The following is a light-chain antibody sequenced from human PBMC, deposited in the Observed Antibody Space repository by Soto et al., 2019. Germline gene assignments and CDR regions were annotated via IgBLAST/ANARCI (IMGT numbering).Light chain of an antibody. V-gene: IGLV1-47*01. J-gene: IGLJ2*01. CDR1: SSNIGSNY. Sequence: QSVLTQPPSASATPGQRVTISCSGSSSNIGSNYVYWYQQLPGTAPKLLIYRNNQRPSAVPDRISGSKSGTSASLAISGLRSEDEADYYCAAWDDSLSGVVFGGGTKLTVL. CDR2: RNN. CDR3: AAWDDSLSGVV.